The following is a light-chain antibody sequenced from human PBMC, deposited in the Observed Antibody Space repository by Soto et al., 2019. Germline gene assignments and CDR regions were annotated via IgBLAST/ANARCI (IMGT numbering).Light chain of an antibody. CDR2: DVS. Sequence: QSALTQPASVSGSPGQSITIPCTGTSSDVGDYPYVSWYQQHPGKAPKLMIYDVSYRPSGVSNRFAGSKSGDTASLTISGLQAEDEADYYCSSYTTSSTVLFGGGTKVTVL. J-gene: IGLJ2*01. V-gene: IGLV2-14*03. CDR1: SSDVGDYPY. CDR3: SSYTTSSTVL.